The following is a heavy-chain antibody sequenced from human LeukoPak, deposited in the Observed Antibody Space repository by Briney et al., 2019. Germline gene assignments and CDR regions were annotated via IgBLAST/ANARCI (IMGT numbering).Heavy chain of an antibody. V-gene: IGHV1-69*13. CDR2: IIPIFGTA. D-gene: IGHD3-3*01. Sequence: SVKVSCTASGGTFSSYAISWVRQAPGQGLEWMGGIIPIFGTANYAQKFQGRVTITADESTSTAYMELSSLRSEDTAVYYCAREAPFNDFWSGQPNEYYYYGMDVWGQGTTVTVSS. J-gene: IGHJ6*02. CDR3: AREAPFNDFWSGQPNEYYYYGMDV. CDR1: GGTFSSYA.